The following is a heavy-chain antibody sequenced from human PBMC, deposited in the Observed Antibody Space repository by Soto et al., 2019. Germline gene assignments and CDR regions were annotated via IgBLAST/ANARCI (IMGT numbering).Heavy chain of an antibody. CDR2: INANNGNP. Sequence: QVLLVQSGAEVKKPGASVQISCKASGYTFTTYDMHWVRQAPGQRLEWMGSINANNGNPKYSQRFQGGATFTRDTSATTGYMDLSSLISEDTAVYYCVVSRGWWAFRYWGQGTLVTVSS. J-gene: IGHJ4*02. V-gene: IGHV1-3*01. D-gene: IGHD6-13*01. CDR3: VVSRGWWAFRY. CDR1: GYTFTTYD.